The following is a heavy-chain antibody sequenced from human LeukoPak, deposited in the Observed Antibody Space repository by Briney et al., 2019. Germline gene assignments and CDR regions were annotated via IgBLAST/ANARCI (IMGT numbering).Heavy chain of an antibody. Sequence: SQTLSLTCTVSGGSISSGSYYWSWIRQPAGKGLEWIGRIYTSGSTNYNPSLKSRVTISVDTSKNQFSLKLSSVTAADTAVYYCARSLGVQLEYYYYYYMDVWGKGTTVTVSS. V-gene: IGHV4-61*02. CDR3: ARSLGVQLEYYYYYYMDV. CDR1: GGSISSGSYY. J-gene: IGHJ6*03. CDR2: IYTSGST. D-gene: IGHD1-1*01.